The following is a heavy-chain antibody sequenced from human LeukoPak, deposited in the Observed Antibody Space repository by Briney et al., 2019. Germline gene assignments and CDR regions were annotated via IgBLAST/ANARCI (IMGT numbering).Heavy chain of an antibody. J-gene: IGHJ6*02. D-gene: IGHD1-26*01. Sequence: SVTVSCKASGGTFSSYAISWVRQAPGQGLEWMGRIIPILGIANYAQKFQGRVTITADKSTSTAYMELSSLRSEDTVVYYCARGYRYSGSYQNYYGMDVWGQGTTVTVSS. V-gene: IGHV1-69*04. CDR3: ARGYRYSGSYQNYYGMDV. CDR2: IIPILGIA. CDR1: GGTFSSYA.